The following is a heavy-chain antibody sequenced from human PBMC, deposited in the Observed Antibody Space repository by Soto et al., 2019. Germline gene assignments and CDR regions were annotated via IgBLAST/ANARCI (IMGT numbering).Heavy chain of an antibody. D-gene: IGHD3-16*01. V-gene: IGHV4-59*08. CDR2: VYYTGST. CDR1: GGSISGYY. Sequence: SETLSLTCTVSGGSISGYYWSWIRQPPGKGLEWVGYVYYTGSTNYNPSLKSRLTISVDTSKNQFSLKLTSVTAADTAVYYCARHVVIVSGGSSFDFWGQGILVTVS. J-gene: IGHJ4*02. CDR3: ARHVVIVSGGSSFDF.